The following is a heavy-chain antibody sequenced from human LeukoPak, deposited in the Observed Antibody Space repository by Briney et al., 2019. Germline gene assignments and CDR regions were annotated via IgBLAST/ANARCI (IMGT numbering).Heavy chain of an antibody. CDR1: GYTFTGYY. CDR3: ARDKRGGDLFDY. V-gene: IGHV1-2*02. J-gene: IGHJ4*02. CDR2: INPNSGGT. Sequence: ASVKVSCKASGYTFTGYYMHWVRQAPGQGLEWMGWINPNSGGTNYAQKFQGRVTMTRDMSTSTVYMELSSLRSEDTAVYYCARDKRGGDLFDYWGQGTLVTVSS. D-gene: IGHD2-21*02.